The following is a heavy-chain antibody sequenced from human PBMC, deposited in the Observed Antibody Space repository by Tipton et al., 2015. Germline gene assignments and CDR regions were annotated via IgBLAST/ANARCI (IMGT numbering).Heavy chain of an antibody. CDR3: AKEIPSYGYVGLDD. V-gene: IGHV3-23*01. Sequence: SLRLSCAASGFTFNNYAMTWVRQAPGKGLQWLSAISRSGDKTFYAAFVKGRFTISRDNSKNTLYLQLNSLGADDTAVYYCAKEIPSYGYVGLDDWGQGALVAGSS. D-gene: IGHD5-18*01. J-gene: IGHJ4*02. CDR2: ISRSGDKT. CDR1: GFTFNNYA.